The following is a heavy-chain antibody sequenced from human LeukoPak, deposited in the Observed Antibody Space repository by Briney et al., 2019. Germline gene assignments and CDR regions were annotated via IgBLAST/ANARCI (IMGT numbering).Heavy chain of an antibody. CDR3: ARLPPLGDNTLFDY. CDR2: IIPIFGTA. CDR1: GGTFSSYA. Sequence: ASVKVSCKASGGTFSSYAISWVRQAPGQGPEWMGGIIPIFGTANYAQKFQGRVTITADESTSTAYMELSRLRSEDTAVYYCARLPPLGDNTLFDYWGQGTLVTVSS. D-gene: IGHD4-17*01. J-gene: IGHJ4*02. V-gene: IGHV1-69*13.